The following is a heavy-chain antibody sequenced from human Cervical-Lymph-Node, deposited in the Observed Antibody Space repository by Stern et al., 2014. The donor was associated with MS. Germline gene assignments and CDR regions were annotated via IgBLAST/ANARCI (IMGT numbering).Heavy chain of an antibody. CDR3: TRALRIADRPSPGGHWFDP. V-gene: IGHV1-2*02. D-gene: IGHD6-6*01. CDR1: GYIFTDYY. J-gene: IGHJ5*02. Sequence: VQLVESGAEVEKPGASVKVSCKASGYIFTDYYLHWVRQAPGPGLEWMGRINPNNGGTSYSQSFQGRVTLTRDTSITTAYMDLSRLTADDTAVYYCTRALRIADRPSPGGHWFDPWGQGTLVIVSS. CDR2: INPNNGGT.